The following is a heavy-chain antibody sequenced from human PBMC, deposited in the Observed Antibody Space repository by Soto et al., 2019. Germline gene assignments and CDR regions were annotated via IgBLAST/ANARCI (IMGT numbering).Heavy chain of an antibody. CDR1: GGTFSSYA. J-gene: IGHJ6*02. D-gene: IGHD5-18*01. CDR2: IIPIFGTA. CDR3: ARDAEDTAMVTDYYYYYGMDV. Sequence: QVQLVQSGAEVKKPGSSVKVSCKASGGTFSSYAISWVRQAPGQGLEWMGGIIPIFGTANYAQKLQGRVTITADESTSTAYMELSSLRSEDTAVYYCARDAEDTAMVTDYYYYYGMDVWGQGTTVTVSS. V-gene: IGHV1-69*01.